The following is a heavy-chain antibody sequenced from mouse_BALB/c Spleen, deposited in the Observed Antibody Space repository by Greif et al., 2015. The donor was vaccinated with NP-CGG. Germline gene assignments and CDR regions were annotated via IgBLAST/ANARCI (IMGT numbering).Heavy chain of an antibody. CDR2: ISYSGST. V-gene: IGHV3-8*02. J-gene: IGHJ3*01. Sequence: ETEPSLVTGAQTQYLTCSVTGDSITSGYWNWIRKDPGNKLEYMGQISYSGSTYYNPSLKSRISITRDTSKNQYYLQLNSVTTEVTSTYYSARSTYSLFAFCGQGTLVSLSA. CDR1: GDSITSGY. CDR3: ARSTYSLFAF. D-gene: IGHD1-1*01.